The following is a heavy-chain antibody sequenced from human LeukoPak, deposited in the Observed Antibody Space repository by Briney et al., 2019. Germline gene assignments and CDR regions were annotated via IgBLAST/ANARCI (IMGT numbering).Heavy chain of an antibody. D-gene: IGHD2-8*01. V-gene: IGHV1-46*01. CDR2: INPGGANT. CDR1: GYTFTNYY. J-gene: IGHJ4*02. Sequence: ASVKVSCKASGYTFTNYYIHWVRQAPGQGLEWMGLINPGGANTNYAQNFQGRVTMTRDTSTSTVYMELRSLRSDDTAVYYCARDSSIVLMVYAVPEGFDYWGQETLVTVSS. CDR3: ARDSSIVLMVYAVPEGFDY.